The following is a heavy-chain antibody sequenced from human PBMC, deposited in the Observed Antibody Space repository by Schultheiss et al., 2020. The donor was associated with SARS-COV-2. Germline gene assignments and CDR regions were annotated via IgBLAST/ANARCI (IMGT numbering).Heavy chain of an antibody. CDR3: ARGYCSGGSCYGLDYYGMDV. CDR2: ISYDGSNK. CDR1: GFTFSSYA. Sequence: GGSLRLSCAASGFTFSSYAMHWVRQAPGKGLEWVAVISYDGSNKYYADSVKGRFTISRDNSKNTLYLQMNSLRAEDTAVYYCARGYCSGGSCYGLDYYGMDVWGQGTTVTVSS. D-gene: IGHD2-15*01. V-gene: IGHV3-30-3*01. J-gene: IGHJ6*02.